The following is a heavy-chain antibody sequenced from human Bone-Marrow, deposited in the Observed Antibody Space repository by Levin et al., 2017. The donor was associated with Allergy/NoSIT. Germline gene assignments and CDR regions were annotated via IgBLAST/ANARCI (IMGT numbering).Heavy chain of an antibody. J-gene: IGHJ6*02. V-gene: IGHV1-69*13. Sequence: ASVKVSCEASGGTFNKNAFTWVRQAPGQGLEWMGALIPMFGTPTYAPKFKGRISITADESTSTVYMELSRLRSEDTALYYCARDPYDDDYLYYGLDVWGQGTTVTVSS. CDR3: ARDPYDDDYLYYGLDV. CDR1: GGTFNKNA. D-gene: IGHD4-17*01. CDR2: LIPMFGTP.